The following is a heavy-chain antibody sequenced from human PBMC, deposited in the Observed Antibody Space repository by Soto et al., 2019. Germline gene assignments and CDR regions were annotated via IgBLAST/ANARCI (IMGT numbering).Heavy chain of an antibody. CDR3: ARTSGSSFWFDP. D-gene: IGHD6-6*01. J-gene: IGHJ5*02. V-gene: IGHV1-46*01. Sequence: ASVKVSCKTSVYTFTSYYLHWVRQATGQGLEWMGIINPSGGSTSSAQKFQGRVTVTRDTSTSTVYMELSSLRSEDTAVYYCARTSGSSFWFDPWGQGTLVTVSS. CDR1: VYTFTSYY. CDR2: INPSGGST.